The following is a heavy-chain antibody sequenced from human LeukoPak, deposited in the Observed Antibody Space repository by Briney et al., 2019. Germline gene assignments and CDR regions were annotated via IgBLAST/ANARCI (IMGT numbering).Heavy chain of an antibody. Sequence: PSKTLSLTCAVSGVSISSSEWWIWVRQLPGQGLEWIGEIHRDGRTRSNPSLKSRVTMSMDYSKNQFSLSVTSVTAADTAIYYCGKTDIYFNPIDYWGPGSLVTVSS. CDR1: GVSISSSEW. D-gene: IGHD3-9*01. V-gene: IGHV4-4*02. CDR2: IHRDGRT. J-gene: IGHJ4*02. CDR3: GKTDIYFNPIDY.